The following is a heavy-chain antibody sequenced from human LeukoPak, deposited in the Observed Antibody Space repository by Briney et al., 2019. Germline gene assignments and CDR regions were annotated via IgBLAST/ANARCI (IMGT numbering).Heavy chain of an antibody. CDR1: GFTFSSYA. J-gene: IGHJ6*02. CDR3: ARRVVVPAAPSMAPNYYYYGMDV. CDR2: ISYDGSNK. D-gene: IGHD2-2*01. Sequence: GSLRLSCAASGFTFSSYAMHWVRQAPGKGLEWVAVISYDGSNKYYADSVKGRFTISRDNSKNTLYLQMNSLRAEDTAVYYCARRVVVPAAPSMAPNYYYYGMDVWGQGTTVTVSS. V-gene: IGHV3-30-3*01.